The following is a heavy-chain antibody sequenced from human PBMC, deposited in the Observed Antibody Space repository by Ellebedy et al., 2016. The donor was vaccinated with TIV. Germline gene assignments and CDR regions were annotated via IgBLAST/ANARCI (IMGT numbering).Heavy chain of an antibody. V-gene: IGHV1-8*01. J-gene: IGHJ4*02. CDR1: GYTFTSYD. D-gene: IGHD6-13*01. CDR3: ARDPAGIAAAGTDY. CDR2: INPNSGNT. Sequence: ASVKVSXXASGYTFTSYDINWVRQATGQGLEWMGWINPNSGNTGYAQKLQGRVTMTTDTSTSTAYMELRSLRSDDTAVYYCARDPAGIAAAGTDYWGQGTLVTVSS.